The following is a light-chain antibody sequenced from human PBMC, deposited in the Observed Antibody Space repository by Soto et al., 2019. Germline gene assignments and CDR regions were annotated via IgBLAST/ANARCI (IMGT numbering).Light chain of an antibody. Sequence: ELMMTQSPATLSVAPGARATLSRQASQSVSSNLAWYQQKPGQAPRLLIYGASGRATGIPARFSGSGFGTEFTLTISSLQSEDFALYYCQQYNFWPETFGQGTKVDIK. CDR3: QQYNFWPET. J-gene: IGKJ1*01. CDR2: GAS. CDR1: QSVSSN. V-gene: IGKV3-15*01.